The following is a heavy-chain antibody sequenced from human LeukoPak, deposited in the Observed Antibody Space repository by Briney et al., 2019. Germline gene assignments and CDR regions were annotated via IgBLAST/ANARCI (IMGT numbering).Heavy chain of an antibody. Sequence: SETLSLTCTVSGGSISSYYWSWIRQPPGKGLEWIGYIYYSGSTNYNPSLKSRVTISVDTSKNQFSLKLSSVTAADTAVYYCARAAFEYYDFWSGYRFDYWGQGTLVTVSS. CDR3: ARAAFEYYDFWSGYRFDY. J-gene: IGHJ4*02. V-gene: IGHV4-59*01. CDR1: GGSISSYY. CDR2: IYYSGST. D-gene: IGHD3-3*01.